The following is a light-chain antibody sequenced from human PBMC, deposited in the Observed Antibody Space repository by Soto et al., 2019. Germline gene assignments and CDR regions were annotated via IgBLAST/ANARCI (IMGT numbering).Light chain of an antibody. CDR3: QQSYSTLPLT. J-gene: IGKJ4*01. Sequence: DIPMTQSPSSLSASVGDRVTITCRASQSISSYLNWYQQKPGKAPKLLIYAASSLQSGVPSRFSGSGSGTDFTLTISSLQPEDFSTYYCQQSYSTLPLTFCGGTELEIK. V-gene: IGKV1-39*01. CDR1: QSISSY. CDR2: AAS.